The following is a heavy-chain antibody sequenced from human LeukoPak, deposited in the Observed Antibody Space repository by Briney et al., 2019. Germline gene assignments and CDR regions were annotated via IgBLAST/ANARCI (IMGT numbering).Heavy chain of an antibody. CDR3: SCVQGDRYVPSCWFDP. J-gene: IGHJ5*02. Sequence: SETLSLTCAVYGGSFSDYYWSWIRQPPGKGLEWIGEINHRGSTYYNPSLKSRVTISVDTSKNQFCLKLSSVTAVRSEETYLSCVQGDRYVPSCWFDPWGQGTLVTVSS. CDR2: INHRGST. V-gene: IGHV4-34*01. CDR1: GGSFSDYY. D-gene: IGHD3-16*01.